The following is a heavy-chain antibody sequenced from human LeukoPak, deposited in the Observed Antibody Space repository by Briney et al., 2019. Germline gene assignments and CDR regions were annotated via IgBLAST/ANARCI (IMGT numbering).Heavy chain of an antibody. D-gene: IGHD4-11*01. Sequence: PGGPLRLSCAASGFTFSSYSMNWVRQAPGKGLGWVSSISSSSSYIYYADSVKGRFTISRDNAKNSLYLQMSSLRAEDTAVYYCTRVEETATTAAIIRKYSYYYYYMDVWGKGNTVTVSS. J-gene: IGHJ6*03. CDR1: GFTFSSYS. CDR3: TRVEETATTAAIIRKYSYYYYYMDV. V-gene: IGHV3-21*01. CDR2: ISSSSSYI.